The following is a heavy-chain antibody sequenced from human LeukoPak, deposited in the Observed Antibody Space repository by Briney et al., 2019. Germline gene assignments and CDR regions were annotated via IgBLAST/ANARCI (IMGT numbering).Heavy chain of an antibody. J-gene: IGHJ5*02. CDR1: GGSISSYY. V-gene: IGHV4-39*07. Sequence: SETLSLTCTVSGGSISSYYWSWIRQPPGKGLEWIGSIYYSGSTYYNPSLKSRVTISVDTSKNQFSLKLNFVTAADTAMYYCARMFRSSWYINWFDPWGQGTLVTVSS. CDR3: ARMFRSSWYINWFDP. D-gene: IGHD6-13*01. CDR2: IYYSGST.